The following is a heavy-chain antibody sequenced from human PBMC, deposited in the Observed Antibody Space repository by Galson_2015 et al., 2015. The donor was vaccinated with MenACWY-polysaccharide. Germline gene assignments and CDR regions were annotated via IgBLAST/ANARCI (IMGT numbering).Heavy chain of an antibody. D-gene: IGHD6-6*01. CDR1: GSSFSSSR. CDR3: AREYRRSSGHPSSQDF. Sequence: SVKVSCKASGSSFSSSRFSWLRQAPGHGLEWMGRIIPIVGVPHYAQQFQGRVTITADRPPSTVYMELSSLTSEDTAFYYCAREYRRSSGHPSSQDFWGQGTLVTVSS. V-gene: IGHV1-69*04. CDR2: IIPIVGVP. J-gene: IGHJ4*02.